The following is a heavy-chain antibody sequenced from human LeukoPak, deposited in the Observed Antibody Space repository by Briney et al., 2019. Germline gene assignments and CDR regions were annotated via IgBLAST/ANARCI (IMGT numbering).Heavy chain of an antibody. D-gene: IGHD3-10*01. CDR2: IYNGGST. CDR3: AKDSDDYYGSGSEFDY. V-gene: IGHV3-53*05. Sequence: PGGSLRLSCAASGLTVSSNYMSWVRQAPAKGLEWVSVIYNGGSTYYADSVKGRFTISRDNSKNTLYLQMNSLRAEDTAVYYCAKDSDDYYGSGSEFDYWGQGTLVTVSS. CDR1: GLTVSSNY. J-gene: IGHJ4*02.